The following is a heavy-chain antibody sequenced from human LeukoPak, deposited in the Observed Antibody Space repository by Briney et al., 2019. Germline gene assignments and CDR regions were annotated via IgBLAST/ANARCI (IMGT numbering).Heavy chain of an antibody. Sequence: GGSLRLSCAASGFTFSSYAMHWVRQAPGKGLEWVAVISYYGSNKYYADSVKGRFTISRDNSKNTLYLQMNSLRAEDTAVYYCAREGYCGGDCYSNYFDYWGQGTLVTVSS. CDR2: ISYYGSNK. D-gene: IGHD2-21*02. J-gene: IGHJ4*02. CDR1: GFTFSSYA. CDR3: AREGYCGGDCYSNYFDY. V-gene: IGHV3-30*01.